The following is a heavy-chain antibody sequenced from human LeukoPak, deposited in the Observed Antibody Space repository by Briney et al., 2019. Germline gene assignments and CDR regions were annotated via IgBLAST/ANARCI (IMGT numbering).Heavy chain of an antibody. CDR2: ISGDGRTT. D-gene: IGHD3-9*01. Sequence: GGSLRLSCVGSGVTLSNYWMYWVRQGPEKGLVWVSRISGDGRTTDYADSGKGRFTISRDNAKNSLYLQMNSLRAEDTAVYYCAREHKVDYDILTGYHYYYYMDVWGKGTTVTVSS. J-gene: IGHJ6*03. CDR1: GVTLSNYW. V-gene: IGHV3-74*01. CDR3: AREHKVDYDILTGYHYYYYMDV.